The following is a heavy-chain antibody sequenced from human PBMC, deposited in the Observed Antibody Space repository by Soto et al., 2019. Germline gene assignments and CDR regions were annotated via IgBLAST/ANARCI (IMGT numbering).Heavy chain of an antibody. D-gene: IGHD1-26*01. CDR1: GFTFSGSA. J-gene: IGHJ4*02. CDR2: IRSKANSYAT. Sequence: SCAASGFTFSGSAMHWVRQASGKGLEWVGRIRSKANSYATAYAASVKGRFTISRDDSKNTAYLQMNSLKTEDTAVYYCSRLVGATSSFDYWGQGTLVTVSS. CDR3: SRLVGATSSFDY. V-gene: IGHV3-73*01.